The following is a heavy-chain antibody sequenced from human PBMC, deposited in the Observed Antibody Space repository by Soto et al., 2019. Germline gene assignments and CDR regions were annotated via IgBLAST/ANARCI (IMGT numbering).Heavy chain of an antibody. CDR3: ARDRSTAMDDYYYYYGTDV. J-gene: IGHJ6*02. CDR2: IYHSGST. Sequence: SVTKSLTYAVSGDYVSRGYCWGWLRKTPGKGLEWIGSIYHSGSTYYNPSLKSRVTISVDTSKNQFSLKLSSVTAADTAVYYCARDRSTAMDDYYYYYGTDVWGQGTTVTVSS. V-gene: IGHV4-38-2*02. CDR1: GDYVSRGYC. D-gene: IGHD5-18*01.